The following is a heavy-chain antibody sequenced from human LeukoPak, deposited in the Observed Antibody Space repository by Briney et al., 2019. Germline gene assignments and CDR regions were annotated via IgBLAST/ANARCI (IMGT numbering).Heavy chain of an antibody. V-gene: IGHV3-21*01. D-gene: IGHD2/OR15-2a*01. CDR1: GFTFSSYS. CDR2: ISSSSSYI. Sequence: PGGSLRLSCAASGFTFSSYSMNWVRQAPGKGLEWVSSISSSSSYIYYADSVKGRFTISRDNAKNSLYLQMNSLRAEDTAVYYCARDLSDAGHFDYWGQGTLVTVSS. CDR3: ARDLSDAGHFDY. J-gene: IGHJ4*02.